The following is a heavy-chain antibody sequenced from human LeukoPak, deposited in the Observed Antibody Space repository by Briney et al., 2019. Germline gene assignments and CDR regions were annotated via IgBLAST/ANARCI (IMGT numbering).Heavy chain of an antibody. V-gene: IGHV3-49*03. D-gene: IGHD5-24*01. CDR3: SRDSYGYQPEFGFAV. Sequence: PGGSLRLSCTAAGFTFGDYSISWFRQAPGKGLQRVGFIAGKTHPGTTEYAASVKGRFSISRDDSKSVAYLEMNSLNTEDTAVYFCSRDSYGYQPEFGFAVWGPGTTVTVSS. CDR2: IAGKTHPGTT. CDR1: GFTFGDYS. J-gene: IGHJ6*02.